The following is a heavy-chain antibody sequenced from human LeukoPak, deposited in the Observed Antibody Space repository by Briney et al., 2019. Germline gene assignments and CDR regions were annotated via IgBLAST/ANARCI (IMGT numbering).Heavy chain of an antibody. CDR3: ARDPGTYYDILTGYSYYMDV. J-gene: IGHJ6*03. Sequence: ASVKVSCKASGYTFTGYYMHWVRQAPGQGREWMGWINPNSGGTNYAQKFQGRVTMTRDTSISTAYMELSRLRSDDTAVYYCARDPGTYYDILTGYSYYMDVWGKGTTVTISS. CDR1: GYTFTGYY. CDR2: INPNSGGT. V-gene: IGHV1-2*02. D-gene: IGHD3-9*01.